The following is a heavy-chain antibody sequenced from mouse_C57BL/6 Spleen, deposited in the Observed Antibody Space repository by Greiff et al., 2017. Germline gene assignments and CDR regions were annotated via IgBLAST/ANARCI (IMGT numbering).Heavy chain of an antibody. CDR1: GYTFTSYT. CDR3: ARSRYGYDENYFDY. D-gene: IGHD2-2*01. Sequence: QVQLQQSGAELARPGASVKMSCKASGYTFTSYTMHWVKQRPGQGLEWIGYINPSSGYTKYNQKFKDKATLTADKSSSTAYMQLSSLTSEDSAVYYCARSRYGYDENYFDYWGQGTTLTVAS. J-gene: IGHJ2*01. CDR2: INPSSGYT. V-gene: IGHV1-4*01.